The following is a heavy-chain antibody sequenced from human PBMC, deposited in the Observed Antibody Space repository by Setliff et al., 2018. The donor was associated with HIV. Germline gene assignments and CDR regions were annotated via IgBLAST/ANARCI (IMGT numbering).Heavy chain of an antibody. D-gene: IGHD6-19*01. CDR2: ISPDGRYI. CDR3: AREPRILVAGQSAFDF. J-gene: IGHJ3*01. V-gene: IGHV3-30*04. CDR1: GFTFSTYD. Sequence: GGSLRLSCAASGFTFSTYDMHWVRQAPDMGLEWVAFISPDGRYIYYPDSVKGRFTISRDNSKNTLYLEINSLRVEDTAVYYCAREPRILVAGQSAFDFWGQGTMVT.